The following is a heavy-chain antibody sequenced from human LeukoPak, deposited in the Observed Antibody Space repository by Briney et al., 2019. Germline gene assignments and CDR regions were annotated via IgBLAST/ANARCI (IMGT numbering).Heavy chain of an antibody. D-gene: IGHD6-13*01. J-gene: IGHJ4*02. CDR2: IRNRANGGAT. Sequence: SPIPSCAAAGFTFGDYALSWVRHAPGQGQEWIGFIRNRANGGATEYATSLKGRFTISKDDSNSIAHLQMNSTKTDDTSLYLCTRVGSWGLHLDWGEGAMVTVSS. CDR3: TRVGSWGLHLD. CDR1: GFTFGDYA. V-gene: IGHV3-49*04.